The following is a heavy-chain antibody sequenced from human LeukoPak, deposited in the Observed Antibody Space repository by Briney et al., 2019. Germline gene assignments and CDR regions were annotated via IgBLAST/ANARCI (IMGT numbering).Heavy chain of an antibody. CDR1: GFTFSSYE. Sequence: GGSLRLSCAASGFTFSSYEMNWVRQAPGKGLEWVSYISSSGSTIYYADSVKGRFTISRDNAKNSLYLQMNSLRAEDTAVYYCYGRYNWFGPWGQGTLVTVSS. J-gene: IGHJ5*02. D-gene: IGHD3-10*02. V-gene: IGHV3-48*03. CDR3: YGRYNWFGP. CDR2: ISSSGSTI.